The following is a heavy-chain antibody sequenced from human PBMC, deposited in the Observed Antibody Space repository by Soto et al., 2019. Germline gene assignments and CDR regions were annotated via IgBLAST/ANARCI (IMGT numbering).Heavy chain of an antibody. CDR2: IIPVFGTA. V-gene: IGHV1-69*13. CDR1: GATLDTFINFG. D-gene: IGHD6-19*01. Sequence: SVKVSCKASGATLDTFINFGITWVRRAPGQGLEWMGGIIPVFGTAHYAQKFQGRLSISADESTSTAYMELSSLRSEDTAVYYCARDPPYSSGWTDYWGQGTLVTVSS. CDR3: ARDPPYSSGWTDY. J-gene: IGHJ4*02.